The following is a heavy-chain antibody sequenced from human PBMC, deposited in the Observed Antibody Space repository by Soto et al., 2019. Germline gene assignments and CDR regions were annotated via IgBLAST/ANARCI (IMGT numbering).Heavy chain of an antibody. V-gene: IGHV3-23*01. CDR3: AKDRLRHYYFDY. Sequence: GSLRLSCAASGFTFSSYAMSWVRQAPGKGLEWVSAISGSGGSTYYADSVKGRFTISRDNSKNTLYLQMNSLRAEDTAVYYCAKDRLRHYYFDYWGQGTLVTVSS. CDR2: ISGSGGST. CDR1: GFTFSSYA. D-gene: IGHD2-8*01. J-gene: IGHJ4*02.